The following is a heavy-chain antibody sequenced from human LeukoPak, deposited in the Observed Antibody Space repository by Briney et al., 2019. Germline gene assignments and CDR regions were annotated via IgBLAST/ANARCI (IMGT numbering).Heavy chain of an antibody. CDR2: INHSGST. D-gene: IGHD3-9*01. Sequence: PSETLSLTCAVYGGSLSGYYWSWIRQPPGKGLEWIGEINHSGSTNYNPSLKSRVTISVDTSKNQFSLKLSSVTAADTAVYYCARVYYDILTGYYEGEYYFDYWGQGTLVTVSS. J-gene: IGHJ4*02. CDR1: GGSLSGYY. CDR3: ARVYYDILTGYYEGEYYFDY. V-gene: IGHV4-34*01.